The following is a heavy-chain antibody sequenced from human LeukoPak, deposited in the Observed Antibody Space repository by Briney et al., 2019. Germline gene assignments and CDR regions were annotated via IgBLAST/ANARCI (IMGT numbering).Heavy chain of an antibody. CDR1: GFTFSGSA. J-gene: IGHJ4*02. CDR2: IRSTANGYAT. CDR3: ARVAINDYGDYFDY. Sequence: GGSLRLSCAASGFTFSGSALHWVRQASGKGLEWVGRIRSTANGYATAYAASVKGRFTISRDNAKNSLYLQMNSLRAEDTAVYYCARVAINDYGDYFDYWGQGTLVTVSS. V-gene: IGHV3-73*01. D-gene: IGHD4-17*01.